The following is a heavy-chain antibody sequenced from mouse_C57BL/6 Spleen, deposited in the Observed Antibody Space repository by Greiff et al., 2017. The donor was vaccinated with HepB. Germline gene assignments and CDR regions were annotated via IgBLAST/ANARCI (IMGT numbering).Heavy chain of an antibody. J-gene: IGHJ3*01. CDR2: IYPRDGST. V-gene: IGHV1-85*01. Sequence: VKLQQSGPELMKPGVSVKLSCKASAYTFTSYDLNWVKQRPGQGLEWIGWIYPRDGSTNYNEKFRGKATLTVDTSSSTAYMELRSLTSEDSAVYFCARSLYDGNYESWFAFWGQGTLVTVSA. CDR3: ARSLYDGNYESWFAF. CDR1: AYTFTSYD. D-gene: IGHD2-3*01.